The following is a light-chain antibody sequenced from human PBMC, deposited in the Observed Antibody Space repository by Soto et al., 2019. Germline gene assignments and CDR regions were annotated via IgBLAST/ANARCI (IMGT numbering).Light chain of an antibody. CDR3: SANDDSLGGPV. J-gene: IGLJ2*01. CDR2: SND. CDR1: NSNVETNY. Sequence: QSVLTQPPSASGTPGQRVTISCSGSNSNVETNYVYWYQQVPGTAPKLLSYSNDQRPSGVPDRFSASKSGTSASLAISGLRSEDEADYYCSANDDSLGGPVFGGGTKLTVL. V-gene: IGLV1-47*02.